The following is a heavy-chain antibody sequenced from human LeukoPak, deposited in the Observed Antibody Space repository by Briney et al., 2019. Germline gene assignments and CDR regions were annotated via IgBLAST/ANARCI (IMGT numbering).Heavy chain of an antibody. Sequence: ASVKVSCKASGYTFTSYDVNWVRQAPGQGLEWMGGIIPIFGTANYAQKFQGRVTITTDESTSTAYMELSSPRSEDTAVYYCARAGRFLEWLSWFDPWGQGTLVTVSS. CDR1: GYTFTSYD. V-gene: IGHV1-69*05. D-gene: IGHD3-3*01. CDR2: IIPIFGTA. J-gene: IGHJ5*02. CDR3: ARAGRFLEWLSWFDP.